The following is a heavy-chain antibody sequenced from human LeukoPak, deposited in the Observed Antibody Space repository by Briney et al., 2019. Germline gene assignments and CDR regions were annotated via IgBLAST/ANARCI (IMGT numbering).Heavy chain of an antibody. CDR3: ARAGIAVAAFYFDY. CDR2: TYYRSKWYN. Sequence: PSQTLSLTCAISGDSVSSNSAACNWIRQSPSRGLEWLGRTYYRSKWYNDYAVSVKSRITINPDTSKNQFSLQLNSVTPEDTAVYYCARAGIAVAAFYFDYWGQGTLVTVSS. CDR1: GDSVSSNSAA. V-gene: IGHV6-1*01. J-gene: IGHJ4*02. D-gene: IGHD6-19*01.